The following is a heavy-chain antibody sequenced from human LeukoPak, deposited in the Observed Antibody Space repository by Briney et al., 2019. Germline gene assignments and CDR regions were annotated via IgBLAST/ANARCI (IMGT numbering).Heavy chain of an antibody. CDR1: GGSFSGYY. D-gene: IGHD3-3*01. Sequence: SETLSLTCAVYGGSFSGYYWSWIRQPPGKGLEWIGEINHSGSTNYNPSLKSRVTISVDTSKNQFSLKLSSVTAADTAVYYCARLSYLWSGYYRPLDYYYGMDVWGQGTTVTVSS. CDR2: INHSGST. CDR3: ARLSYLWSGYYRPLDYYYGMDV. J-gene: IGHJ6*02. V-gene: IGHV4-34*01.